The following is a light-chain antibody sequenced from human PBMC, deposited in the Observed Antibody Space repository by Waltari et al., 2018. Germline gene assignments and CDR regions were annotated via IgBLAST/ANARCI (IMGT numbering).Light chain of an antibody. V-gene: IGLV1-51*02. CDR2: EVT. J-gene: IGLJ7*01. Sequence: QSVLTQPPSVSAAPGQRVTISCSGGRSNIGNNYVSWYRQFPGTAPKLLIYEVTARPSGIAGRFSGSKSGTSATLDITGLQAGDEADYYCGTWDSSLSGAVFGGGTHLTVL. CDR3: GTWDSSLSGAV. CDR1: RSNIGNNY.